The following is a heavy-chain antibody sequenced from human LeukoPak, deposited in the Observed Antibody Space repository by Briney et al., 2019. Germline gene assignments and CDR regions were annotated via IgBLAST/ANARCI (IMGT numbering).Heavy chain of an antibody. CDR3: ARDGGNQWELLDYGMDV. CDR2: INPNSGGT. D-gene: IGHD1-26*01. CDR1: GYTFTGHY. Sequence: GASVKVSCKASGYTFTGHYMHWVRQAPGQGLEWMGWINPNSGGTNYAQKFQGWVTMTRDTSISTAYMELSRLRSDDTAVYYCARDGGNQWELLDYGMDVWGQGTTVTVSS. V-gene: IGHV1-2*04. J-gene: IGHJ6*02.